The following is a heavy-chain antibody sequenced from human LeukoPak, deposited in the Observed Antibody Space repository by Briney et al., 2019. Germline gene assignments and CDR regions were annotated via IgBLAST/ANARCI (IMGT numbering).Heavy chain of an antibody. V-gene: IGHV3-23*01. Sequence: GGSLRLSCAASGFTFSSYAMSWVRQAPGKGLEWVSAISGSGGSTYYADSVKGRFTISRDNSKSTLYLQMNSLRAEDTAVYYCAGGSGSYLEYWGQGTLVTVSS. D-gene: IGHD3-10*01. J-gene: IGHJ4*02. CDR2: ISGSGGST. CDR1: GFTFSSYA. CDR3: AGGSGSYLEY.